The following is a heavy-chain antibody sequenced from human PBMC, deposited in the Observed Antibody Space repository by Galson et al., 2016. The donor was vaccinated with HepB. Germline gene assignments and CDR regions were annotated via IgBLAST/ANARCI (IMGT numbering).Heavy chain of an antibody. CDR2: TSYRSDWVC. D-gene: IGHD3-3*01. Sequence: CAISGYSVSRNDAAWNCIRQSPSRRLEGLGRTSYRSDWVCESALAVRSRLRITPDTSANKVSLHLHPVTPADTAVYFCAKSLEWISRVGFDWFDSWGQGTLVTVPS. V-gene: IGHV6-1*01. CDR3: AKSLEWISRVGFDWFDS. J-gene: IGHJ5*01. CDR1: GYSVSRNDAA.